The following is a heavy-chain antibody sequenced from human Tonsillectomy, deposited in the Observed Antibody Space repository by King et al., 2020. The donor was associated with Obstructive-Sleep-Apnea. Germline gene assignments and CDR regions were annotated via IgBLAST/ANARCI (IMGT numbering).Heavy chain of an antibody. D-gene: IGHD3-3*02. CDR3: ARLVEDGLIFGRLDY. CDR1: GYTFSKYW. V-gene: IGHV5-51*01. Sequence: VQLVESGAEGKKPGESLKISCKGSGYTFSKYWIAWVRQVPGKGLEWMGMIYPGDSDTRNSPSFEGQVTISVDKSVSTAYVQWRSRKASDTAMYYCARLVEDGLIFGRLDYWGQGTLVIVSS. CDR2: IYPGDSDT. J-gene: IGHJ4*02.